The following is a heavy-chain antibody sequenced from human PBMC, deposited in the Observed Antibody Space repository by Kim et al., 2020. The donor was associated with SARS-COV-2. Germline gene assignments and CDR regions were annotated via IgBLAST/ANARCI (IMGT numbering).Heavy chain of an antibody. Sequence: SIYYAESVKGRFTISRDNSRNTLYLQMNSLRAEDTAVYYCARGGTGTYFDYWGQGTLVTVSS. CDR2: SI. J-gene: IGHJ4*02. CDR3: ARGGTGTYFDY. V-gene: IGHV3-23*01. D-gene: IGHD3-10*01.